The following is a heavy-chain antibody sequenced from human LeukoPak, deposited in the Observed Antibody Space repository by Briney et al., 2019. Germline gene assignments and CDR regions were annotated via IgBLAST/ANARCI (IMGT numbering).Heavy chain of an antibody. J-gene: IGHJ6*04. CDR1: GFTFSTYG. D-gene: IGHD3-10*02. V-gene: IGHV3-30*18. CDR3: AELGITMIGGV. Sequence: PGGSLRRSCAASGFTFSTYGMHWVRQAPGKGLEWVAVISYDGSNKYYADSVKGRFTISRDNAKNSLYLQMNSLRAEDTAVYYCAELGITMIGGVWGKGTTVTISS. CDR2: ISYDGSNK.